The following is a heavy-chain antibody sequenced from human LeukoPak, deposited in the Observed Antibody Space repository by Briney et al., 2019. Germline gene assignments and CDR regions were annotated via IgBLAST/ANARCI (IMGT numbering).Heavy chain of an antibody. CDR3: ARKSEAYKPLYGGPSFQY. CDR2: VNPNSGGI. CDR1: GYSFTAYY. V-gene: IGHV1-2*02. J-gene: IGHJ4*02. D-gene: IGHD4-23*01. Sequence: ASVMVSCEASGYSFTAYYIHWVRQAPGQAFEWMGWVNPNSGGISYARKFLGRVTMTRNTSINTAYMELRGLTSDDTALYFCARKSEAYKPLYGGPSFQYWGQGTLVAVSS.